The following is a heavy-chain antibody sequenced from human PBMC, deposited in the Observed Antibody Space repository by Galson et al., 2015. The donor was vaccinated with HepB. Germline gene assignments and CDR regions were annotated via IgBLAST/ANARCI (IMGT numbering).Heavy chain of an antibody. CDR3: ARSALVLGYYFDY. CDR1: GGTFSSYA. Sequence: SVKVSCKASGGTFSSYAISWVRQAPGQGLEWMGIINPSGGSTSYAQKFQGRVTMTRDTSTSTVYMELSSLRSEDTAVYYCARSALVLGYYFDYWGQGTLVTVSS. V-gene: IGHV1-46*03. J-gene: IGHJ4*02. D-gene: IGHD6-13*01. CDR2: INPSGGST.